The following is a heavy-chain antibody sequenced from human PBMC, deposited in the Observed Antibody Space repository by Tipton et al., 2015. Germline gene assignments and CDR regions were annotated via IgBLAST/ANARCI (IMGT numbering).Heavy chain of an antibody. Sequence: SLRLSCAASGFTFSSYSMTWVRQAPGKGLEWVSGISGSGFNTYYADSVKGRFTISRDNAENSLYLEMNSLRGDDTAVYYCARGPLETRYWWFDPWGHGALVTVSS. CDR2: ISGSGFNT. J-gene: IGHJ5*02. D-gene: IGHD3-9*01. CDR3: ARGPLETRYWWFDP. V-gene: IGHV3-23*01. CDR1: GFTFSSYS.